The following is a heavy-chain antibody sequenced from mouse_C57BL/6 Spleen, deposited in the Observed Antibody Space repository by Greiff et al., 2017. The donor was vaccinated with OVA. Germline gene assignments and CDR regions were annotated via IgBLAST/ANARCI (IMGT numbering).Heavy chain of an antibody. D-gene: IGHD3-2*01. CDR1: GYTFTSYW. V-gene: IGHV1-69*01. CDR2: IDPSDSYT. Sequence: QVQLKQPGAELVMPGASVKLSCKASGYTFTSYWMHWVKQRPGQGLEWIGEIDPSDSYTNYNQKFKGKSTLTVDKSSSTAYMQLSSLTSEDSAVYYCARALRQLFYAMDYWGQGTSVTVSS. J-gene: IGHJ4*01. CDR3: ARALRQLFYAMDY.